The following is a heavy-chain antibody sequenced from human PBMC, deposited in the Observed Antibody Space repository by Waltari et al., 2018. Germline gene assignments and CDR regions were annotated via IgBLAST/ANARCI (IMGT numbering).Heavy chain of an antibody. Sequence: EVQLVESGGGLVQPGGSLRLSCAASGFTFGSFWRRWVRQAPGKGLEWVANIKQDGSEKYYVDSVKGRFTISRDNAKNSLYLQMNSLRAEDTAVYYCARDPRFDPWGQGTLVTVSS. V-gene: IGHV3-7*01. CDR3: ARDPRFDP. CDR1: GFTFGSFW. J-gene: IGHJ5*02. CDR2: IKQDGSEK.